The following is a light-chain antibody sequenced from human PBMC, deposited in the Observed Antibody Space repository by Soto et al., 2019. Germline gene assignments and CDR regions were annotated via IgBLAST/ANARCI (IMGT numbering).Light chain of an antibody. Sequence: EIVLTQSPGTLSLSPGERATLSCRASQSVSSNYLAWYQQKPGQAPRLLIYGASSRATGTPDRFSGSGSVTDFTLTISRLEPEDFAVYYCQQYGSSPITFGQGTRLEIK. V-gene: IGKV3-20*01. CDR1: QSVSSNY. CDR3: QQYGSSPIT. CDR2: GAS. J-gene: IGKJ5*01.